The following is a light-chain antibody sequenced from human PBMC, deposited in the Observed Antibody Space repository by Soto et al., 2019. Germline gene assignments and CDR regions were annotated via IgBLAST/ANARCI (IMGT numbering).Light chain of an antibody. CDR1: QSVLYHSNNKNY. CDR3: QQYYSTPET. Sequence: DIVMTQSPDSLAVSLGERATINCKSSQSVLYHSNNKNYLAWYQQRPGRPPKLLIYWASTRDSGVPDRFSGSGSGTDFTLTISSLQAEDVAVYYCQQYYSTPETFGQGTKVEIK. J-gene: IGKJ1*01. V-gene: IGKV4-1*01. CDR2: WAS.